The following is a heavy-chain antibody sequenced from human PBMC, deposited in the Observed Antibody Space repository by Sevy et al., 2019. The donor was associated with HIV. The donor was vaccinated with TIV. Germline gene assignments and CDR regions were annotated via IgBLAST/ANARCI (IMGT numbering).Heavy chain of an antibody. CDR1: GGSITSLY. V-gene: IGHV4-59*08. Sequence: SETLSLTCTVSGGSITSLYWNWIRQPPGKGLEWIANIYYNGHSNYNPSLKSRVTLSLATSKNQFSLRLSPVTAADTAMDYCSGENAWGRGYSWGQGTLVTVSS. D-gene: IGHD1-26*01. CDR3: SGENAWGRGYS. CDR2: IYYNGHS. J-gene: IGHJ4*02.